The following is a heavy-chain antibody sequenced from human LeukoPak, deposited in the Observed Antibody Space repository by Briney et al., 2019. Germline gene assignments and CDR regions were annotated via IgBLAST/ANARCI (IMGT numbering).Heavy chain of an antibody. J-gene: IGHJ4*02. D-gene: IGHD3-10*01. Sequence: SETLSLTCAVSGGSISSSNWWSWVRQPPGKGLEWIGEIYHSGSTNYNPSLKSRVTISVDKSKNQFSLKLSSVTAADTAVYYCAKYFYGSGGSYYFDYWGQGSLVTVSS. CDR3: AKYFYGSGGSYYFDY. CDR2: IYHSGST. CDR1: GGSISSSNW. V-gene: IGHV4-4*02.